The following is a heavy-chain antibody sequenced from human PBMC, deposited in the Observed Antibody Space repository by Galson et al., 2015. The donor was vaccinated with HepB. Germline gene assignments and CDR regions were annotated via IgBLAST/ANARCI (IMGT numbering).Heavy chain of an antibody. V-gene: IGHV3-23*01. CDR1: GFTLSSYG. J-gene: IGHJ6*03. CDR3: ARAPHPYYYLDV. Sequence: SLRLSCAASGFTLSSYGMSWVRQAPGKGLEWVSGIIGGGDSTYYADSVKGRFSISRDNSKNTVYLQMNSLRAEDAAVYYCARAPHPYYYLDVWGKGTTVTVSS. CDR2: IIGGGDST.